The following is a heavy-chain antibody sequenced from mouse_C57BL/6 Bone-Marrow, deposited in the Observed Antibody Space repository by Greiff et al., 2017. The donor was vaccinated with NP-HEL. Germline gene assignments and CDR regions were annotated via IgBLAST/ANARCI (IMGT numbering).Heavy chain of an antibody. V-gene: IGHV1-55*01. CDR2: IYPGSGRT. CDR3: ARKTMVTKGHRY. D-gene: IGHD2-13*01. CDR1: GYTFTSYW. Sequence: QVQLQQPGAELVKPGASVKMSCKASGYTFTSYWITWVKQRPGQGPEWVGDIYPGSGRTNYNEKFKSKATLPVDTSSSTAYMQLSSLTSEDAAVYYCARKTMVTKGHRYWGQGTTLTVSS. J-gene: IGHJ2*01.